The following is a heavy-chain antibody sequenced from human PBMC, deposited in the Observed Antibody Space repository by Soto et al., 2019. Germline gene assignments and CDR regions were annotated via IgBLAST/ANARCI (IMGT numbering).Heavy chain of an antibody. J-gene: IGHJ6*03. CDR3: ARVRQLVRYFYYYMDV. D-gene: IGHD6-6*01. V-gene: IGHV1-18*01. CDR1: GYTFTNYG. CDR2: ISAYNGNT. Sequence: ASVKVSCKASGYTFTNYGITWVRQAPGQGLEWMGWISAYNGNTHYTQRLQGRVTMTTDTSTSTAYMELRGLRSDDTAVYYCARVRQLVRYFYYYMDVRGKGTTFTVSS.